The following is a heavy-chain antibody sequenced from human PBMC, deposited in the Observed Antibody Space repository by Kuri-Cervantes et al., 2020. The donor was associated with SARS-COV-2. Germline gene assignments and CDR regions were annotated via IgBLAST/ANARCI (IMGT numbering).Heavy chain of an antibody. CDR1: GGSISSGGYS. CDR3: ARGAPDDYVWGNPFYFDY. CDR2: IYHSGST. Sequence: LRLSCTVSGGSISSGGYSWSWIRQPPGKGLEWIGYIYHSGSTYYNPSLKSRVTISVDRSKNQFPLKLSSVTAADTAVYYCARGAPDDYVWGNPFYFDYWGQGTRV. D-gene: IGHD3-16*01. J-gene: IGHJ4*02. V-gene: IGHV4-30-2*01.